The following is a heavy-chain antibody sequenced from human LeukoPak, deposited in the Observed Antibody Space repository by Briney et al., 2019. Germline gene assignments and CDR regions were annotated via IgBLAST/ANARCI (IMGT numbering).Heavy chain of an antibody. D-gene: IGHD1-1*01. Sequence: ASLKLSCKASGYTFTGYYMHWVRQAPGQGLEWMGWINPNSGGTNYAQKFQGRVTMTRDTSISTAYMELSRLRSDDTAVYYCARDIWNDRPDAFDIWGQGTMVTVSS. V-gene: IGHV1-2*02. CDR3: ARDIWNDRPDAFDI. J-gene: IGHJ3*02. CDR2: INPNSGGT. CDR1: GYTFTGYY.